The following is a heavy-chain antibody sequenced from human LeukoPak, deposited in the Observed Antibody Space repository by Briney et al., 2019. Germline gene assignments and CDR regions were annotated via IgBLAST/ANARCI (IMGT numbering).Heavy chain of an antibody. CDR2: IYTSGSI. J-gene: IGHJ4*02. Sequence: PSETLSLTCTVSGGSISSYYWSWIRQPAGKGLEWIGRIYTSGSINYNPSLKSRVTMSVDTSKNQFSLKLSSVTAADTAVYYCARVSYGSGSYYNGKTYYFDYWGQGTLVTVSS. CDR3: ARVSYGSGSYYNGKTYYFDY. D-gene: IGHD3-10*01. V-gene: IGHV4-4*07. CDR1: GGSISSYY.